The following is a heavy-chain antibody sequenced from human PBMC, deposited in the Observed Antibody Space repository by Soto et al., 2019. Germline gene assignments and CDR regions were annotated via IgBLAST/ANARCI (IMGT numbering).Heavy chain of an antibody. CDR3: ARDRPVLRYFDWLLSPPREINWFDP. CDR1: GYTFTIYG. CDR2: ISAYNGNT. D-gene: IGHD3-9*01. V-gene: IGHV1-18*01. J-gene: IGHJ5*02. Sequence: ASVKVSCKASGYTFTIYGISWVRQAPGQGLEWMGWISAYNGNTNYAQKLQGRVTMTTDTSTSTAYMELRSLRSDDTAVYYCARDRPVLRYFDWLLSPPREINWFDPWGQGTLVTVSS.